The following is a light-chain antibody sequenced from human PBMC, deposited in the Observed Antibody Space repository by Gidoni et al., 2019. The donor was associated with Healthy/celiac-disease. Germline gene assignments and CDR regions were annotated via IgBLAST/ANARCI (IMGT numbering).Light chain of an antibody. J-gene: IGLJ2*01. CDR2: EDN. Sequence: NFMLTQPHSVSESPGTTVPISCTRSSGSISSNYVQWYQQRPGSAPTTVIYEDNQRPSGVPDRFSGSIDSSSNSASLTISGLKTEDEADYYCQSYDSSNVVFGGGTKLTVL. CDR1: SGSISSNY. V-gene: IGLV6-57*04. CDR3: QSYDSSNVV.